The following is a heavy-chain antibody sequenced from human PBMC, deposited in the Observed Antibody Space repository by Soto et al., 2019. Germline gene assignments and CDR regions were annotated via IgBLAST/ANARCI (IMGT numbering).Heavy chain of an antibody. Sequence: PSETLSLTCAVSSGSISSSNWGSWVHQPPGKGLEWIGEIYHSGSTNYNPSLKSRVTISVDKSKNQFSLKLSSVTAADTAVYYCARAVPGELGYCSGGSCYYYYYYMDVWGKGTTVTVSS. CDR2: IYHSGST. D-gene: IGHD2-15*01. CDR1: SGSISSSNW. V-gene: IGHV4-4*02. J-gene: IGHJ6*03. CDR3: ARAVPGELGYCSGGSCYYYYYYMDV.